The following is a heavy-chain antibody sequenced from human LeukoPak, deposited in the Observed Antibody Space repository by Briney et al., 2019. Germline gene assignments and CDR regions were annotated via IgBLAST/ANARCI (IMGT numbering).Heavy chain of an antibody. CDR1: GYTFTGYY. D-gene: IGHD1-1*01. Sequence: ASVKLSCKASGYTFTGYYMHWVRQAPGQGLEWMGRINPNSGGTNYAQKFQGRVTMTRDTSISTAYMELSRLRSDDTAVYYCARSTENWNDVGSFDYWGQGTLVTVSS. CDR3: ARSTENWNDVGSFDY. J-gene: IGHJ4*02. CDR2: INPNSGGT. V-gene: IGHV1-2*06.